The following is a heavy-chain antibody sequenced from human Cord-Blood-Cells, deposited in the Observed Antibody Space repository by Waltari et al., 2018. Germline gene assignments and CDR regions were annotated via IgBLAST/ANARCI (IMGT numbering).Heavy chain of an antibody. CDR2: INPNSGGT. CDR1: GYPFPGYY. CDR3: ARGRSGRYYYFDY. J-gene: IGHJ4*02. D-gene: IGHD1-26*01. V-gene: IGHV1-2*04. Sequence: QVQQVQSGAEGKKPGASMKGSCKASGYPFPGYYMAWGRQAPGQGPEGMGWINPNSGGTNYAQKFQGWVTMTRDTSISTAYMELSRLRSDDTAVYYCARGRSGRYYYFDYWGKGTLVTVSS.